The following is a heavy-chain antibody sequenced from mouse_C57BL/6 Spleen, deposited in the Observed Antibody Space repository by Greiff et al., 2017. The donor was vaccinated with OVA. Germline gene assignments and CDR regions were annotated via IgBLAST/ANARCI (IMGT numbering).Heavy chain of an antibody. V-gene: IGHV3-6*01. J-gene: IGHJ2*01. CDR3: ARDWYYSSSYFDY. D-gene: IGHD1-1*01. Sequence: ESGPGLVKPSQSLSLTCSVTGYSITSGYYWNWIRQFPGNKLEWMGYISYDGSNNYNPSLKNRISITRDTSKNQFFLKLNSVTTEDTATYYCARDWYYSSSYFDYWGQGTTLTVSS. CDR1: GYSITSGYY. CDR2: ISYDGSN.